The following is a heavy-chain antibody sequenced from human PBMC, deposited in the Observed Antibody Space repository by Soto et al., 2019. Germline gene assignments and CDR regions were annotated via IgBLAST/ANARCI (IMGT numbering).Heavy chain of an antibody. CDR1: RYAFTSYS. Sequence: ASVKVSCKASRYAFTSYSIHWVRQAPGPGLEWMGMINPSDGSTTYAQKFQGRVTMTRDTSTSTVYMELSSLRSEDAAVYYCARAPTIATSMVAGYWGQGTLVTVSS. D-gene: IGHD1-26*01. J-gene: IGHJ4*02. V-gene: IGHV1-46*01. CDR3: ARAPTIATSMVAGY. CDR2: INPSDGST.